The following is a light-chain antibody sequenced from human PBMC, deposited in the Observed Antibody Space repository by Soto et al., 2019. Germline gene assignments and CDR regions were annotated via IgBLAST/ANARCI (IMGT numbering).Light chain of an antibody. V-gene: IGLV1-40*01. J-gene: IGLJ3*02. Sequence: QSVLTQPPSVSGAPGQRVTISCTGNSSNIGAGYDVHWYQQLPGTAPKLLIYGNNNRPSGVPDRFSGSKSGTSASLAITGLQPEDEADYYCCSRVFGGGTKLTVL. CDR3: CSRV. CDR1: SSNIGAGYD. CDR2: GNN.